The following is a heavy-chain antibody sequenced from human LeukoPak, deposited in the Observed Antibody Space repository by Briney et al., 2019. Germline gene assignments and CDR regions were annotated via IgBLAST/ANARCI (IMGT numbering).Heavy chain of an antibody. CDR2: IYYSKNT. V-gene: IGHV4-39*01. CDR3: VSPRGFSYGYFDY. D-gene: IGHD5-18*01. CDR1: GGSIISSSAY. Sequence: SETLSLTCTVSGGSIISSSAYWGWIRQPPGKGLEWIGSIYYSKNTYYNPSLKSRVTISADTSKNQFYLTLGSVSATDTAVYYCVSPRGFSYGYFDYWGQGTLVTVSS. J-gene: IGHJ4*02.